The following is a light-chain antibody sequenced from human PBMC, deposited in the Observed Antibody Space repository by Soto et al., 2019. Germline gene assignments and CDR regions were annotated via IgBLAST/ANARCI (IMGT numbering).Light chain of an antibody. CDR2: EVS. CDR1: SSDVGGYNY. J-gene: IGLJ2*01. Sequence: QSALTQPASVSGSPGQSITISCTGTSSDVGGYNYVSWYQQHPGKAPKLMIYEVSNRPSEVSNRFSGSKSGNTASLTISGLHAEDEGNYYCSSYTSGSTLVVFGGGTKLTVL. CDR3: SSYTSGSTLVV. V-gene: IGLV2-14*01.